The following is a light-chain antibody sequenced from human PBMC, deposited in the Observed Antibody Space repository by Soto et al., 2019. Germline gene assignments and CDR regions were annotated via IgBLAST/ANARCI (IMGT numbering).Light chain of an antibody. CDR1: QSVLYSSNNKNY. V-gene: IGKV4-1*01. CDR3: HHHYSVPFT. J-gene: IGKJ3*01. Sequence: DIVMTQSPDSLAVSLGERATINCKSSQSVLYSSNNKNYLAWYQQKPGQPPKLLIYWASTREAGVPDRFSGSGSGTDFTLTISSLQAEDVAYYYCHHHYSVPFTFGPGTKVDIK. CDR2: WAS.